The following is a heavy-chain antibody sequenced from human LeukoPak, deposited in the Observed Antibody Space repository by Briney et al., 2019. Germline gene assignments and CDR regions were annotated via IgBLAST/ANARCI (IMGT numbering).Heavy chain of an antibody. V-gene: IGHV3-7*01. J-gene: IGHJ4*02. D-gene: IGHD4-17*01. Sequence: GGSLRLSCAASGFTFSGYWMSWVHQAPGKGLEWVANIKKDGSEKYNVDSVKGRFTISRDNANNSLYLQMNSLRAEDTAVYYCARESKGRSKIDYWGQGTLVTVSS. CDR1: GFTFSGYW. CDR3: ARESKGRSKIDY. CDR2: IKKDGSEK.